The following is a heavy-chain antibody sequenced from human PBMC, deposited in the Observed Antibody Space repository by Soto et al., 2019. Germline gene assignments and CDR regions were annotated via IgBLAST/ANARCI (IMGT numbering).Heavy chain of an antibody. J-gene: IGHJ5*02. V-gene: IGHV1-69*01. D-gene: IGHD3-22*01. CDR2: IIPIFGTA. Sequence: QVQLVQSGAEVKKPGSSVKVSCKASGGTFSSYAISWVRQAPGQGLEWMGGIIPIFGTANYAQKFQGRVTNTGDASPSTAYMGLSSLRSEDTAVYYCARGGGGGYDSSGYLNWFDPWGQGTLVTVSS. CDR3: ARGGGGGYDSSGYLNWFDP. CDR1: GGTFSSYA.